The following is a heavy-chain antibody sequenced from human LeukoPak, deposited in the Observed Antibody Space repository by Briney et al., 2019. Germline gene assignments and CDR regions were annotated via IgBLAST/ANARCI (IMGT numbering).Heavy chain of an antibody. Sequence: SETLSLTCTVSGGSISSYYWSWIRQPPGKGLEWIGCIYYSGSTNYNPSLKSRVTISVDTSKNQFSLKLSSVTAADTAVYYCARASYDSSGYFLFDYWGQGTLVTVSS. CDR1: GGSISSYY. V-gene: IGHV4-59*01. CDR2: IYYSGST. D-gene: IGHD3-22*01. CDR3: ARASYDSSGYFLFDY. J-gene: IGHJ4*02.